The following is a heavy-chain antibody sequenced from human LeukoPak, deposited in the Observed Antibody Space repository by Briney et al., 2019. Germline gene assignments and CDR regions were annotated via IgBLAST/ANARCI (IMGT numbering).Heavy chain of an antibody. D-gene: IGHD2-15*01. CDR3: ARGYCSGGSCAPYFDY. CDR1: GGSFSGYY. J-gene: IGHJ4*02. CDR2: IYHSGST. V-gene: IGHV4-34*01. Sequence: SETLSLTCAVYGGSFSGYYWSWIRQPPGKGLEWIGEIYHSGSTNYNPSLKSRVTISVDKSKNQFSLKLSSVTAADTAVYYCARGYCSGGSCAPYFDYWGQGTLVTVSS.